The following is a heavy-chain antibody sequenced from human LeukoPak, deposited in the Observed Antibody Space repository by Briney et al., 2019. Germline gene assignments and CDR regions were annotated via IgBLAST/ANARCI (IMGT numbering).Heavy chain of an antibody. CDR3: AKDSSIVVVSYYFDY. CDR2: ISGSGGCT. V-gene: IGHV3-23*01. D-gene: IGHD3-22*01. CDR1: GFTFSSYA. J-gene: IGHJ4*02. Sequence: GGSLRLSCAASGFTFSSYAMSWVRQAPGKGLEWVSAISGSGGCTYYADSVKGRFTISRDNSKNTLYLQMNSLRAEDTAVYYCAKDSSIVVVSYYFDYWGQGTLVTVSS.